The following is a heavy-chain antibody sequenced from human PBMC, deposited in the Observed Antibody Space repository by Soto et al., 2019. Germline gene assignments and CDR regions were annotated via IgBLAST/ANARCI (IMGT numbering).Heavy chain of an antibody. CDR2: ISYDGSNK. Sequence: PGGSLRLSCAASGFTFSSYAMHWVRQAPGKGLEWVAVISYDGSNKYYADSVKGRFTISRDNSKNTLYLQMNSLRSEDTAVYYCARNRPLEADAFDIWGQGTMVTVSS. J-gene: IGHJ3*02. V-gene: IGHV3-30-3*01. CDR3: ARNRPLEADAFDI. D-gene: IGHD1-1*01. CDR1: GFTFSSYA.